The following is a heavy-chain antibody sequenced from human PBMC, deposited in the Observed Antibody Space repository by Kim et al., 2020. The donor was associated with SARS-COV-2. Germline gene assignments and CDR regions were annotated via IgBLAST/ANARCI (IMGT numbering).Heavy chain of an antibody. CDR3: AKGSGFDYYSGMDV. D-gene: IGHD3-10*01. V-gene: IGHV3-23*01. J-gene: IGHJ6*02. Sequence: AASVKGRFTRSTDKSKNTLYLQMNNRRGEDTAVYYCAKGSGFDYYSGMDVWGQGTTVTVSS.